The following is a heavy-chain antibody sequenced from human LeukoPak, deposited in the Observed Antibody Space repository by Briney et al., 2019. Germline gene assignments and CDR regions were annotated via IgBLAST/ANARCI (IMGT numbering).Heavy chain of an antibody. J-gene: IGHJ4*02. CDR1: GGSFSGYY. D-gene: IGHD6-19*01. Sequence: SETLSLTRAVSGGSFSGYYSSWMPQPPGKGLEWMGEINHSGSTNYNPSLKSRVTISVDTSKNQFSLKLSSVTAADTAVYYCARGRQQWLVRPFDDWGQGTLVTVSS. CDR3: ARGRQQWLVRPFDD. V-gene: IGHV4-34*01. CDR2: INHSGST.